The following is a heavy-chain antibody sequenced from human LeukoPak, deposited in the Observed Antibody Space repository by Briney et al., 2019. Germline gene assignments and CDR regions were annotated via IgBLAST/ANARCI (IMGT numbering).Heavy chain of an antibody. D-gene: IGHD6-13*01. CDR2: IYSGGST. V-gene: IGHV3-53*01. CDR1: GFTVSSHH. Sequence: PGGSLRLSCAASGFTVSSHHMTWVRQAPGKGLEWVSVIYSGGSTYYADSVKGRFTTFRDNSKNTLYLQMNSLRAGDTAVYYCARVPLIAAAPFDYWGQGTLVTVSS. CDR3: ARVPLIAAAPFDY. J-gene: IGHJ4*02.